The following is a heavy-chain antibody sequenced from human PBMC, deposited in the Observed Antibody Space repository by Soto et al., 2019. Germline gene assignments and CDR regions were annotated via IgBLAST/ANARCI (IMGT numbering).Heavy chain of an antibody. CDR1: GYTFTSYG. CDR2: ISAYNGNT. V-gene: IGHV1-18*01. Sequence: GASVKVSCKASGYTFTSYGISWVRQAPGQGLEWMGWISAYNGNTNYAQKLQGRVTMTTDTSTSTAYMELRSLRSDDTAVYYCARDPRKLRYFDWLLSRAVDYWGQGTLVTVSS. J-gene: IGHJ4*02. D-gene: IGHD3-9*01. CDR3: ARDPRKLRYFDWLLSRAVDY.